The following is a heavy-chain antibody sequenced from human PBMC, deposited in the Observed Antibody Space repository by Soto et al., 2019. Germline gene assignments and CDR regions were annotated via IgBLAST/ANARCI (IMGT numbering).Heavy chain of an antibody. Sequence: EVQLLESGGGLVQPGGSLRLSCAASGFTFSAYAMSWVRQAPGKGLEWVSAISGGGGSTYYADSVKGRFTIARYNSKNTTYMQMNSLIAEDAGAYYCAKDRPYWNDPDERYYFDSWGQGTLVTVSS. CDR2: ISGGGGST. D-gene: IGHD1-1*01. CDR1: GFTFSAYA. CDR3: AKDRPYWNDPDERYYFDS. J-gene: IGHJ4*02. V-gene: IGHV3-23*01.